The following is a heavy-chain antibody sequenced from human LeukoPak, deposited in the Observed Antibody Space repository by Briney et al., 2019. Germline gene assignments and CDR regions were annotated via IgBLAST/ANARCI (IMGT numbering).Heavy chain of an antibody. J-gene: IGHJ6*03. V-gene: IGHV1-18*01. CDR2: ISAYNGNT. CDR1: GYTFTSYG. Sequence: GASVKVSCTASGYTFTSYGISWVRQAPGQGLEWMGWISAYNGNTSYAQKLQGRVTMTTDTSTSTAYMELRSLRSDDTAVYYCARIHLGGARNDYYYYMDVWGKGTTVTVSS. D-gene: IGHD4/OR15-4a*01. CDR3: ARIHLGGARNDYYYYMDV.